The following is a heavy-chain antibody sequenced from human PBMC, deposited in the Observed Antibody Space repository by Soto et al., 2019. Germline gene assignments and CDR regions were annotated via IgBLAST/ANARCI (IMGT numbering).Heavy chain of an antibody. CDR1: GYSFTSYW. V-gene: IGHV5-51*01. CDR3: ARRSGSRGYSYGYLDYYGMDV. Sequence: PGESLKISCKGSGYSFTSYWIGWVCQMPGKGLEWMGIIYPGDSDTRYSPSFQGQVTISADKSISTAYLQWSSLKASDTAMYYCARRSGSRGYSYGYLDYYGMDVWGQGTTVTVSS. J-gene: IGHJ6*02. D-gene: IGHD5-18*01. CDR2: IYPGDSDT.